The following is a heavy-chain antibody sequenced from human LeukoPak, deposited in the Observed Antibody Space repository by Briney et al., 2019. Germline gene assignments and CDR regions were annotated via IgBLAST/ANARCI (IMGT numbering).Heavy chain of an antibody. CDR2: MNPNSGNT. D-gene: IGHD2-15*01. J-gene: IGHJ3*02. CDR1: GYTFTSYD. V-gene: IGHV1-8*01. Sequence: ASVKVSCKASGYTFTSYDINWVRQATGQGLEWMGWMNPNSGNTGYAQKFQGRVTMTRSTSISTAYMELSSLRSEDTAVYYCARVAGYCSGGSCLGAFDIWGQGTMVTVSS. CDR3: ARVAGYCSGGSCLGAFDI.